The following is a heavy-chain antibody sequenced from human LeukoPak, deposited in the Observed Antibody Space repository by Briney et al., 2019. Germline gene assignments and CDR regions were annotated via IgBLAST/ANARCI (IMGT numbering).Heavy chain of an antibody. J-gene: IGHJ4*02. CDR2: ISYDGSNK. CDR1: GFAFSGYG. Sequence: GGSLRLSCAASGFAFSGYGMHWVRQAPGKGLEWVAVISYDGSNKYYADSVKGRFTISRDNSKNTLYLQMNSLRAEDTAVYYCAKAIRGGFDYWGQGTLVTVSS. V-gene: IGHV3-30*18. D-gene: IGHD3-16*01. CDR3: AKAIRGGFDY.